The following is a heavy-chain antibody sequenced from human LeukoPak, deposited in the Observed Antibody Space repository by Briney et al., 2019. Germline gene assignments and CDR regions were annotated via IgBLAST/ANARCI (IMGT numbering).Heavy chain of an antibody. CDR3: ARARRGDGDYVIDY. CDR2: INHSGGT. Sequence: SETLSLTCAVYGGSFSGYYWSWIRQPPGKGLEWIGEINHSGGTNYNPSLKSRVTISVDTSKNQFSLKLSSVTAADTAVYYCARARRGDGDYVIDYWGQGTLVTVSS. V-gene: IGHV4-34*01. D-gene: IGHD4-17*01. J-gene: IGHJ4*02. CDR1: GGSFSGYY.